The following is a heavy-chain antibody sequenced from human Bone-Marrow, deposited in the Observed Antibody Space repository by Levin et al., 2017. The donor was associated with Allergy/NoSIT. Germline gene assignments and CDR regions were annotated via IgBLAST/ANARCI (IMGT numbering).Heavy chain of an antibody. CDR1: GFTFSDYS. J-gene: IGHJ5*02. Sequence: GGSLRLSCAASGFTFSDYSMSWIRQSPEKGLEWVSFIATNGAMYYGDSVKGRFAISRDNSKNSLSLQMNNVRVEDTAVYYCSKSLSGRFFSEGWAVPPDAWGQGTLVTVSS. V-gene: IGHV3-11*01. D-gene: IGHD3-10*01. CDR2: IATNGAM. CDR3: SKSLSGRFFSEGWAVPPDA.